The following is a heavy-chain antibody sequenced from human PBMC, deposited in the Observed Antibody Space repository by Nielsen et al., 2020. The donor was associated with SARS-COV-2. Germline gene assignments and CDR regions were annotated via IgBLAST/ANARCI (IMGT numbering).Heavy chain of an antibody. CDR3: ARDTVGNNYNRSGSIDS. D-gene: IGHD3-22*01. V-gene: IGHV3-23*01. J-gene: IGHJ4*02. CDR2: ISGSGGST. Sequence: GGSLRLSCAASGFTFSSYAMSWVRQAPGKGLEWVSAISGSGGSTYHADSVKGRFTISRGNSKDTLYVQMNSLRTEDTALYYCARDTVGNNYNRSGSIDSWGQGTLVTVSS. CDR1: GFTFSSYA.